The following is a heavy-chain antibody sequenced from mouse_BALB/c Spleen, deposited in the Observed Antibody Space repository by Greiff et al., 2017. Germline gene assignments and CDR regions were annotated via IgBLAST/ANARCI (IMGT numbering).Heavy chain of an antibody. CDR1: GYTFTSYD. V-gene: IGHV1S56*01. CDR3: APITTASYAMDY. CDR2: IFPGDGST. D-gene: IGHD1-2*01. Sequence: VQLQQSGAELAKPGASVRLSCRASGYTFTSYDINWGRRRPEQGLEWIGWIFPGDGSTKYNGKFKGRATLTTDKSSSTAYMQLSRLTSEDSAVYFCAPITTASYAMDYWGQGTSVTVSS. J-gene: IGHJ4*01.